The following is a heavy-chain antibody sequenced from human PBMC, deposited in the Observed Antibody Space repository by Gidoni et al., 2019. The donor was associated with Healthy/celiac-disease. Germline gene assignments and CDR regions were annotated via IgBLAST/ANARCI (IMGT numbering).Heavy chain of an antibody. CDR3: AKAQLFTYYFDY. CDR1: GFTVSSNY. Sequence: EVQLVESGGGLVQPGGSLRLSCAASGFTVSSNYMSWVRQAPGKGLEWFSVIYSGGSTYYADSVKGRFTISRDNSKNTLYLQMNSLRAEDTAVYYCAKAQLFTYYFDYWGQGTLVTVSS. D-gene: IGHD6-13*01. V-gene: IGHV3-66*01. J-gene: IGHJ4*02. CDR2: IYSGGST.